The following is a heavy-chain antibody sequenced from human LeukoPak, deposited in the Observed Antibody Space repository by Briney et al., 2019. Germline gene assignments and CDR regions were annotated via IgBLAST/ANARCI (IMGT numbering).Heavy chain of an antibody. Sequence: SGPTLVNPTQTLTLTCTFSGFSLSSGGVGVAWIRQPPGKALEWLALVYWDDDKRFSPSLRTRLSITKDTSKNQVVLTMTNMDPVDTATYYCAHTPSNYGAMHPWGQGTLVTVSS. CDR3: AHTPSNYGAMHP. CDR1: GFSLSSGGVG. J-gene: IGHJ5*02. D-gene: IGHD4-11*01. CDR2: VYWDDDK. V-gene: IGHV2-5*02.